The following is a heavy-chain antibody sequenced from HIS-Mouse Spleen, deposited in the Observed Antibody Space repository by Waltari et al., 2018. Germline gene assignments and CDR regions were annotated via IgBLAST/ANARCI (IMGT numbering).Heavy chain of an antibody. Sequence: QVQLVESGGGVVQPGRSPRLSCAASGFTFSSYGMHWVRQAPGKGLEWVAVISYDGSNKYYADSVKGRFTISRDNSKNTLYLQMNSLRAEDTAVYYCAKEYSSSHNWFDPWGQGTLVTVSS. CDR3: AKEYSSSHNWFDP. V-gene: IGHV3-30*18. CDR1: GFTFSSYG. D-gene: IGHD6-13*01. J-gene: IGHJ5*02. CDR2: ISYDGSNK.